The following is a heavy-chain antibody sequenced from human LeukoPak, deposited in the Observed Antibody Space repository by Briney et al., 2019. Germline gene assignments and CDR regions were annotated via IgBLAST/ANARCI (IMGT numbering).Heavy chain of an antibody. V-gene: IGHV3-7*01. Sequence: PGGSLRLSCAASGFTFSTYWMAWVRQAPGKGLEWVANIKQDGSDKYYVESVKGRFSISRDNAKNSLYLQMNSLRAEDTAVYYCAELGITMIGGVWGKGTTVTISS. CDR1: GFTFSTYW. D-gene: IGHD3-10*02. J-gene: IGHJ6*04. CDR2: IKQDGSDK. CDR3: AELGITMIGGV.